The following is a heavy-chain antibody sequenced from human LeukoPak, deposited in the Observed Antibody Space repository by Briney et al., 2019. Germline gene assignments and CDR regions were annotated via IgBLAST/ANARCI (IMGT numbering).Heavy chain of an antibody. D-gene: IGHD4-17*01. CDR2: FDPEDGET. CDR1: GYTLTELS. CDR3: ARGSYGEVTFDY. J-gene: IGHJ4*02. Sequence: GSVKVSCKVSGYTLTELSMHWVRQAPGKGLEWMGGFDPEDGETIYAQKFQGRVTMTEDTSTDTAYMELSSLRSEDTAVYYCARGSYGEVTFDYWGQGTLVTVSS. V-gene: IGHV1-24*01.